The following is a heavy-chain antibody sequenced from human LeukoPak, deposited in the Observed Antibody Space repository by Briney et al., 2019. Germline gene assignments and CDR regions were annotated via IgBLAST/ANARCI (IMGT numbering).Heavy chain of an antibody. D-gene: IGHD2-15*01. CDR2: ISASGGHT. J-gene: IGHJ4*02. Sequence: GGSLRLSCAASGFTFSSYGMGWVRQAPGKGLEWVSGISASGGHTYHIDSVKGRFTISRDNSKNTLYLQMNSLRAEDTAVYYCAKRVAEGYSDYWGRGTLVTVSS. V-gene: IGHV3-23*01. CDR3: AKRVAEGYSDY. CDR1: GFTFSSYG.